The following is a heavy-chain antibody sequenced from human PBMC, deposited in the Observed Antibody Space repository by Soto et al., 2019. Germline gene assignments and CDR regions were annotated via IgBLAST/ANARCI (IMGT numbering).Heavy chain of an antibody. D-gene: IGHD6-6*01. J-gene: IGHJ5*02. CDR2: ISGNGVTT. Sequence: GSLRLSCAASGFTFSSYSMSWVRQAPGKGLEWVSDISGNGVTTYYADSVKGRFTISRDNSKNTLYLQMNSLRAEDTAVYYCAKDDLFTTSSVTFRWFDPWGQGTLVTVSS. CDR1: GFTFSSYS. V-gene: IGHV3-23*01. CDR3: AKDDLFTTSSVTFRWFDP.